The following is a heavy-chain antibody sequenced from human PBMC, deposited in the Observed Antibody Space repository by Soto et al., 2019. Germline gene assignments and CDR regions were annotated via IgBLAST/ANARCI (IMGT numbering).Heavy chain of an antibody. CDR3: ARGASVAGLDY. D-gene: IGHD6-19*01. J-gene: IGHJ4*02. V-gene: IGHV4-31*03. CDR2: IYYSGST. CDR1: CGSISSGGYY. Sequence: SETLSLTCTVSCGSISSGGYYWSWIRQHPGKGLEWIGYIYYSGSTYYNPSLKSRVTISVDTSKNQFSLKLSSVTAADTAVYYCARGASVAGLDYWGQGTLVTVSS.